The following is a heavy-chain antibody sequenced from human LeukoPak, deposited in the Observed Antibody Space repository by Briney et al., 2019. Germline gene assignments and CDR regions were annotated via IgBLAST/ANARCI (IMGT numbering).Heavy chain of an antibody. D-gene: IGHD4-17*01. CDR3: ARGSDYVKAFDI. J-gene: IGHJ3*02. CDR1: GGTFSSYA. CDR2: IIPILGIA. V-gene: IGHV1-69*04. Sequence: SVKVSCKASGGTFSSYAISWVRQAPGQGLEWMGRIIPILGIANYAQKLQGRVTITADKSTSTAYMELSSLRSEDTAVYCCARGSDYVKAFDIWGQGTMVTVSS.